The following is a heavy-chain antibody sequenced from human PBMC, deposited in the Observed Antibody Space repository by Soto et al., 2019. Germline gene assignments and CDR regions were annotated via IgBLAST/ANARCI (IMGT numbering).Heavy chain of an antibody. CDR3: ERDRGFCSGGSCKKEIVVFDI. CDR1: GGSISSYY. D-gene: IGHD2-15*01. J-gene: IGHJ3*02. V-gene: IGHV4-59*01. Sequence: SETLSLTCTVSGGSISSYYWSWIRQPPGKGLEWIGYIYYSGSTNYNPSLKSRVTISVDTSKNQFSLKLSAVTAAGTAVYYCERDRGFCSGGSCKKEIVVFDIGGKGTMVPVSS. CDR2: IYYSGST.